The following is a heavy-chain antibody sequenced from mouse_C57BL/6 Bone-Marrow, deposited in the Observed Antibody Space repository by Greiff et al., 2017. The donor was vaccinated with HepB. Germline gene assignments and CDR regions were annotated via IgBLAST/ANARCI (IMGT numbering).Heavy chain of an antibody. J-gene: IGHJ3*01. CDR1: GYTFTSYW. CDR2: IDPSDSYT. D-gene: IGHD4-1*02. CDR3: ARNSNWCGFAY. Sequence: VQLQQPGAELVRPGTSVKLSCKASGYTFTSYWMHWVKQRPGQGLEWIGVIDPSDSYTNYNQKFKGKATLTVDTSSSTAYMQLSSLTSEDSAVYYCARNSNWCGFAYWGQGTLVTVSA. V-gene: IGHV1-59*01.